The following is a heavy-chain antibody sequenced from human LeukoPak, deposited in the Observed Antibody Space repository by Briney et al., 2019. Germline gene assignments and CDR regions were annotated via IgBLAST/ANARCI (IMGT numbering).Heavy chain of an antibody. Sequence: PGGSLRLSCAASGFTFSSYSMNWVRHPPGKGLEWIGSIYYSGSTYYNPSLKSRVAISVDTSKNQFSLKLSSVTAADTAVYYCARGSSLVASIAAAGSLYWGQGTLVTVSS. CDR1: GFTFSSYS. CDR2: IYYSGST. CDR3: ARGSSLVASIAAAGSLY. V-gene: IGHV4-39*07. J-gene: IGHJ4*02. D-gene: IGHD6-13*01.